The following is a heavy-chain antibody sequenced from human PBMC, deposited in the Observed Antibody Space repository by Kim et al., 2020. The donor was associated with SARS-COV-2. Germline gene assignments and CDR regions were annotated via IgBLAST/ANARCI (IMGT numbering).Heavy chain of an antibody. Sequence: SETLSLTCTVSGGSISGYYWSWIRQTPGKGLEWIGYIYYSGSTNYNPSLKSRVTISLDTSRNQFSLKLSSVTAADTAVYYCARASEWLSDEDYYGMDVWGHGTTVTVSS. J-gene: IGHJ6*02. CDR3: ARASEWLSDEDYYGMDV. D-gene: IGHD3-3*01. V-gene: IGHV4-59*13. CDR1: GGSISGYY. CDR2: IYYSGST.